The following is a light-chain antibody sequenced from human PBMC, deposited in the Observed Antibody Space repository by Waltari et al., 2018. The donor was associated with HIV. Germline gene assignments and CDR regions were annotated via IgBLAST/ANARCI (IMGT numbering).Light chain of an antibody. V-gene: IGLV2-8*01. CDR3: TSYTRSTNLI. J-gene: IGLJ2*01. Sequence: SALPHPPPAPGPPGRPAPSPAPDPTGTVVGYAYFPWYQKHPRKAPQLIIYEFNKRPSGVPDRFSGSKSGNTASLTVSGLQAEDEADYYCTSYTRSTNLIFGGGTKLTVL. CDR1: TGTVVGYAY. CDR2: EFN.